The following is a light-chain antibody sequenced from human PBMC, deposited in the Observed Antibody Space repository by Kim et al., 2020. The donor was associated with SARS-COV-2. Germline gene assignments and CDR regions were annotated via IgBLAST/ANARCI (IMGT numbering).Light chain of an antibody. CDR2: DAS. V-gene: IGKV1D-13*01. J-gene: IGKJ5*01. CDR3: QQFNNYPYT. Sequence: SESVGDRATITCRASQGISSALAWYQQKPGKAPKLLIYDASSLESGVPSRFSGSGSGTDFTLTISSLQPEDFATYYCQQFNNYPYTFGQGTRLEIK. CDR1: QGISSA.